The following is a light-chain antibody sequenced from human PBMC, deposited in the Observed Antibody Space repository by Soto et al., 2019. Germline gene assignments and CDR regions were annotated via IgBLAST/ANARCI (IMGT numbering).Light chain of an antibody. CDR3: QQYKSYWT. CDR1: QSISTW. V-gene: IGKV1-5*01. Sequence: DIQINQSPSTLSASVGDRVTLTCRASQSISTWLAWYQQKPGKAPKALLYDVSSLESGVPSRFSGSGSGTEFTLTISSLQPDDFATYYCQQYKSYWTFGQGTKV. J-gene: IGKJ1*01. CDR2: DVS.